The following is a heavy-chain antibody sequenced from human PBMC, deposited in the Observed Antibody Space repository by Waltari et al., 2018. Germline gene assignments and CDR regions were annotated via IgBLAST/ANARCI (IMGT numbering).Heavy chain of an antibody. Sequence: HWVSQATGKGLEWVAVISYNERNIYYVDSVKGRCTISRDNSKKTLYLQMNSLRPEDTAMYYCARDLCDRTKCHGMDVWGQGTTVTVSS. CDR2: ISYNERNI. CDR3: ARDLCDRTKCHGMDV. D-gene: IGHD3-22*01. J-gene: IGHJ6*02. V-gene: IGHV3-30*04.